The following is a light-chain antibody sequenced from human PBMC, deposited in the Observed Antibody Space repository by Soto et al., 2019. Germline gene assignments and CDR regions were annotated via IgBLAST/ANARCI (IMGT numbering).Light chain of an antibody. CDR1: QSLRHSNGYNY. V-gene: IGKV2-28*01. J-gene: IGKJ2*01. CDR3: MQALQTPRYT. Sequence: IVMTQSRLSLPVTPGEPASISCRSSQSLRHSNGYNYLDWYLQKPGQSPQLLIYLGSNRASGVPDRFSGSGSGTDFTLKISRVEAEDVGVYYCMQALQTPRYTFGQGTKVDIK. CDR2: LGS.